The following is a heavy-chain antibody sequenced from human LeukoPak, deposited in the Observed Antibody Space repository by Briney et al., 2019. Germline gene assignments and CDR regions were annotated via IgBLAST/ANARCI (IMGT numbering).Heavy chain of an antibody. CDR2: IYTSGST. V-gene: IGHV4-61*02. CDR3: ARGASRIDY. CDR1: GGSISSGSYY. J-gene: IGHJ4*02. Sequence: SQTLSLTCTVSGGSISSGSYYWSWIRQPAGKGLEWIGRIYTSGSTNYNPPLKSRVTISVDTSKNQFSLKLSSVTAADTAVYYCARGASRIDYWGQGTLVTVSS.